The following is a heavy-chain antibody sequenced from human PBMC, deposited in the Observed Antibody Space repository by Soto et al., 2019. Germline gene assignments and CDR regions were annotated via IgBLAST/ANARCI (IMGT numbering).Heavy chain of an antibody. Sequence: QVQLQQWGAGLLKPSETLSLTCAVYGGSFSGYYWNWIRQPPGKGLEWIGEINRSGSTNYNPSLKRRVTISVDTSKNQFSLKLSSVTAADTAVYYCARGWGRIFDYWGQGTLVTVSS. CDR2: INRSGST. D-gene: IGHD7-27*01. CDR1: GGSFSGYY. CDR3: ARGWGRIFDY. J-gene: IGHJ4*02. V-gene: IGHV4-34*01.